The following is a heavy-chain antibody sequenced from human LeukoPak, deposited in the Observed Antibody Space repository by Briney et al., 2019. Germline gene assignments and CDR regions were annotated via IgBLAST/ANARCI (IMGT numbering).Heavy chain of an antibody. D-gene: IGHD3-22*01. Sequence: SETMSLTCAVSGDSISSGDYYWSWIRQPAGKGLEWIGRISSSGSTNYNPSLKGRVTISVDTSKNQFSLKLSSVTAADTAVYFCARGPYSYDSSGAFDIWGQGTMVTVSS. V-gene: IGHV4-61*02. CDR2: ISSSGST. CDR3: ARGPYSYDSSGAFDI. J-gene: IGHJ3*02. CDR1: GDSISSGDYY.